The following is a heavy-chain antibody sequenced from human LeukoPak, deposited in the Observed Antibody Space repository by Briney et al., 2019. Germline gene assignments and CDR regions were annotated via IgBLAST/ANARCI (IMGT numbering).Heavy chain of an antibody. CDR2: IKSTTDGGTT. J-gene: IGHJ4*02. CDR1: GFTFSSYE. Sequence: PGGSLRLSCAASGFTFSSYEMNWVRQAPGKGLEWVGRIKSTTDGGTTDYAAPVNGRFTISRDDSKNTLYLQMSSLKTEDTAVYYCATESPQFDYWGQGTLVTVSS. V-gene: IGHV3-15*01. CDR3: ATESPQFDY.